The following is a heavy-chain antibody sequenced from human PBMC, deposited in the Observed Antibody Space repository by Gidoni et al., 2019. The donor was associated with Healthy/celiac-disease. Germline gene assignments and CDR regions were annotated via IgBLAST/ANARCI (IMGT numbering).Heavy chain of an antibody. CDR2: ISSSSSYT. J-gene: IGHJ1*01. CDR1: GFTFSDYY. Sequence: QVQLVESGGGLVKPGGSLRLSCAASGFTFSDYYMSWIRQAPGKGLEWVSYISSSSSYTNYADSVKGRFTISRDNAKNSLYLQMNSLRAEDTAVYYCARGDHYDFWSGFHEYFQHWGQGTLVTVSS. V-gene: IGHV3-11*06. CDR3: ARGDHYDFWSGFHEYFQH. D-gene: IGHD3-3*01.